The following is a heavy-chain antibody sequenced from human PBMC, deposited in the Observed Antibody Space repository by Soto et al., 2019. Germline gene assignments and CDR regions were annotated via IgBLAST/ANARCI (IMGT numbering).Heavy chain of an antibody. D-gene: IGHD3-22*01. J-gene: IGHJ4*02. CDR3: AKDLSSLGWLALGAPFDS. CDR1: GFTFSSYA. CDR2: VSANGRNT. V-gene: IGHV3-23*01. Sequence: GSLTLCCASYGFTFSSYAMNLVREAPGKGLEWVSSVSANGRNTYYADSVKGRFTVSRDKSKNALFLQLDSLRVEDTAIYYCAKDLSSLGWLALGAPFDSWGPGTLVTVSS.